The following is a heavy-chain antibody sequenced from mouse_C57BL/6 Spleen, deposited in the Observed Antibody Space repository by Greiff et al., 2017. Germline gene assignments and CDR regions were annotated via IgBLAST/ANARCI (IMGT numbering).Heavy chain of an antibody. V-gene: IGHV1-50*01. Sequence: QVQLQQPGAELVKPGASVKLSCKASGYTFTSYWMQWVKQRPGQGLEWIGEIDPSDSYTNYNQKFKGKATLTVDTSSSTAYMQLSSLTSEDSAVYYCARKVQDPAQATLFDYWGQGTTLTVSS. CDR1: GYTFTSYW. CDR2: IDPSDSYT. J-gene: IGHJ2*01. CDR3: ARKVQDPAQATLFDY. D-gene: IGHD3-2*02.